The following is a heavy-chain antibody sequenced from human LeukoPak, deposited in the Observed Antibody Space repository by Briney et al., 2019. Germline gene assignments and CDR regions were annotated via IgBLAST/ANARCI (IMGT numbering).Heavy chain of an antibody. CDR1: GGSISSSSYY. J-gene: IGHJ5*02. D-gene: IGHD3-10*01. CDR3: ARHFYESSWFGELLLDLFDP. CDR2: IYYSGST. Sequence: SETLSLTCTVSGGSISSSSYYWGWIRQPPGKGLEWIGSIYYSGSTYYNPSLKSRVTISVDTSKNQFSLKLSSVTAADTAVYYCARHFYESSWFGELLLDLFDPWGQGTLVTVSS. V-gene: IGHV4-39*01.